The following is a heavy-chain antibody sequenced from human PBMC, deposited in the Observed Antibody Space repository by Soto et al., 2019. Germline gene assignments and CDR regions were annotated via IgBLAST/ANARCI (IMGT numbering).Heavy chain of an antibody. CDR1: GFTFSSYS. V-gene: IGHV3-48*02. CDR2: ISSSSSTI. Sequence: EVQLVESGGGLVQPGGSLRLSCAASGFTFSSYSMNWVRQAPGKGLEWVSYISSSSSTIYYADSVKGRFTISRDNAKNXXYLQMNSLRDEDTAVYYCARYSWFGQTYYYYCMDVWGQGTTVTVSS. J-gene: IGHJ6*02. CDR3: ARYSWFGQTYYYYCMDV. D-gene: IGHD3-10*01.